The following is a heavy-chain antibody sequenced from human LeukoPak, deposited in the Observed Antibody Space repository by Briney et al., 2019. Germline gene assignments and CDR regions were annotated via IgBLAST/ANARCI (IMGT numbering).Heavy chain of an antibody. J-gene: IGHJ4*02. CDR3: AKAGEWELLSPIDS. CDR1: GFTFSSYA. CDR2: ISPSGVSI. D-gene: IGHD3-10*01. Sequence: GASLRLSCAASGFTFSSYAMNWVRQAPGKGLEWVANISPSGVSINYADSVKGRFTISRDSPKNTLYLQMNSLRAEDTAVYYCAKAGEWELLSPIDSWGQGTLVTVSS. V-gene: IGHV3-23*01.